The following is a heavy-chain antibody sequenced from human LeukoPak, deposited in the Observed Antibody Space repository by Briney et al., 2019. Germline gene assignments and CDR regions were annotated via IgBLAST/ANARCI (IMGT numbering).Heavy chain of an antibody. J-gene: IGHJ6*03. V-gene: IGHV1-8*01. Sequence: GASVKVSCKASGYTFSDYDVNWVRQAAGQGLEWMGWMNPTSGDTGYAQKFQGRVTMTRSMSRNTAYMELSRLRSEDTAVYFCARVVMKAFYYYYMDVWGKGTTIIISS. CDR1: GYTFSDYD. CDR3: ARVVMKAFYYYYMDV. CDR2: MNPTSGDT. D-gene: IGHD2-21*01.